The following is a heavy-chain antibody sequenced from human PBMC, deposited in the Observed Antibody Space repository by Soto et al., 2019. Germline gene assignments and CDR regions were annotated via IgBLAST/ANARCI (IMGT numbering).Heavy chain of an antibody. CDR3: ASARHIGP. V-gene: IGHV3-7*01. CDR2: IKEDGSER. Sequence: GVSLRLSCAASGFTFSNYWMSWVRQAPGKGLEWVANIKEDGSERNYVDSVKGRFTISRDNAENSLYLQMSSLRAEDTAVYYCASARHIGPWAQGTMVRVAS. J-gene: IGHJ5*02. CDR1: GFTFSNYW. D-gene: IGHD2-21*01.